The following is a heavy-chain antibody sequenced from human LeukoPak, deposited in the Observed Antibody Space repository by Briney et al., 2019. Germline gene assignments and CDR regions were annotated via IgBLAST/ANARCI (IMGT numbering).Heavy chain of an antibody. CDR2: INHSGST. D-gene: IGHD3-3*01. CDR3: AIGRASYDFWSGYLFDY. J-gene: IGHJ4*02. CDR1: GGPFSGYY. V-gene: IGHV4-34*01. Sequence: PSETLSLTCAVYGGPFSGYYWSWIRQSPGKGLEWIGEINHSGSTNYNPSLKSRVTISVDTSKNQFSLKLSSVTAADTAVYYCAIGRASYDFWSGYLFDYWGLGTLVTVSS.